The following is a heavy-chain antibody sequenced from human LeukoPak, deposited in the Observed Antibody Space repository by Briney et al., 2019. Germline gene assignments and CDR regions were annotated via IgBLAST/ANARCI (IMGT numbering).Heavy chain of an antibody. V-gene: IGHV4-59*01. J-gene: IGHJ6*02. Sequence: SETLSLTCTVSGGSISSYYWSWIRQPPGKGLEWIGYIYYSGSTNYNPSLKSRVTISVDTSKSQFSLKLSSVTAADTAVYYCAREPRQFWPYGMDVWGQGTTVTVSS. D-gene: IGHD3-3*01. CDR3: AREPRQFWPYGMDV. CDR2: IYYSGST. CDR1: GGSISSYY.